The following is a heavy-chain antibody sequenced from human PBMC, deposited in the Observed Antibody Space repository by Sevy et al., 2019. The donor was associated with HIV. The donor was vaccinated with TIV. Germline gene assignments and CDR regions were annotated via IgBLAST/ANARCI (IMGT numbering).Heavy chain of an antibody. CDR1: GGSINSDH. J-gene: IGHJ3*02. CDR2: VYYAGGT. CDR3: ARRNDFDI. V-gene: IGHV4-59*08. Sequence: SETLSLTCTVSGGSINSDHWNWIRQPPGKGLEWIGYVYYAGGTTYNPSLKNRFTISVDRTKNQFSLKLTSVTAADTALYYCARRNDFDIWGQGTMVSVSS.